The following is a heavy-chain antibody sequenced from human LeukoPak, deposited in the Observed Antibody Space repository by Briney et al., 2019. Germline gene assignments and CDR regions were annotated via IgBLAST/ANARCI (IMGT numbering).Heavy chain of an antibody. CDR1: GESFSIYY. J-gene: IGHJ4*02. CDR2: INHSGST. V-gene: IGHV4-34*01. D-gene: IGHD1-26*01. Sequence: PSETLSLTYAIYGESFSIYYWSWIRQPPGKGLEWIGEINHSGSTNCNPSLKSRVTLSVDTSKNQFSLNLSSVTAADTAVYYCARGLGGRDDYWGQGTLVTVSS. CDR3: ARGLGGRDDY.